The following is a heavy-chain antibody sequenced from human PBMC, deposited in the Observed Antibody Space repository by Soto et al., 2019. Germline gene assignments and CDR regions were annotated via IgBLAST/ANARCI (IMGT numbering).Heavy chain of an antibody. CDR3: AKDRPEAWDYYYYYGMDV. CDR1: GFTFSSYV. V-gene: IGHV3-33*06. Sequence: GESLKISCAASGFTFSSYVMHWVRQAPGQGLEWVAVIWYDGSTKYYADSVKGRFTISRDNSKNTLYLQMNSLRAEDTAVYYCAKDRPEAWDYYYYYGMDVWGQGTTVTVSS. J-gene: IGHJ6*02. D-gene: IGHD7-27*01. CDR2: IWYDGSTK.